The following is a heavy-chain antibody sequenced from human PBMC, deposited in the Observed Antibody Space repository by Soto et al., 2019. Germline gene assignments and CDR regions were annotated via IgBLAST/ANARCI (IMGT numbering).Heavy chain of an antibody. Sequence: QVQLVQSGAEVRKPGSSVKVSCKASGGTFSSYTISWVRQAPGQGLEWMGRIIPILGIANYAQKFQGRVTITADKSTSTAYMELSSLRSEDTAVYYCASRVGGGESGMDVWGQGTTVTVSS. J-gene: IGHJ6*02. D-gene: IGHD2-15*01. CDR3: ASRVGGGESGMDV. V-gene: IGHV1-69*02. CDR1: GGTFSSYT. CDR2: IIPILGIA.